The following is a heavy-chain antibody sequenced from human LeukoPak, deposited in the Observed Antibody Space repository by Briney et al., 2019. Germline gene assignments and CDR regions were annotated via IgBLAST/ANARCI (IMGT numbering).Heavy chain of an antibody. D-gene: IGHD3-22*01. J-gene: IGHJ4*02. V-gene: IGHV1-2*02. Sequence: GASGRVSCKASGYAFSGYYMHWVRQAPGQGLEWMGWINPSNGGTNYAQNFQGRVTMTRDTSISTAYMELSSLTSDDTAVYYCARGPTYYDSSGYRLEYWGQGTLVTVSS. CDR2: INPSNGGT. CDR3: ARGPTYYDSSGYRLEY. CDR1: GYAFSGYY.